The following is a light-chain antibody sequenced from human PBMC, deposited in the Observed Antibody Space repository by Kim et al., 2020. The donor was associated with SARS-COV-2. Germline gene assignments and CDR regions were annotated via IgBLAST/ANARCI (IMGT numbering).Light chain of an antibody. V-gene: IGLV3-19*02. J-gene: IGLJ3*02. CDR2: GKN. CDR3: NSWDSSGNHWV. CDR1: SLRSYY. Sequence: SSELTQAPAVSVALGQTVRITCQGDSLRSYYASWYQQKPGQAPVRVIYGKNNRPSGIPDRFSGSSSGNTAYLTITGAQAEDEADYYCNSWDSSGNHWVFGGGTQLTVL.